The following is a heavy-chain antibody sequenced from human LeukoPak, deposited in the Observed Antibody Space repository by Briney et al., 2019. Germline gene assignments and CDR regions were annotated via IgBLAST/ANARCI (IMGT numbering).Heavy chain of an antibody. CDR2: ISSSRSDI. Sequence: PGGSLRLSCAPSGFTFTSYSMNCVRHAPGEGREWGSYISSSRSDIYYAHSVKRRFTISRDNAKNSLYLQVNSLRAEDTAVYYCARFDGGNFGYWGQGTLVTVSS. CDR3: ARFDGGNFGY. CDR1: GFTFTSYS. V-gene: IGHV3-21*01. D-gene: IGHD4-23*01. J-gene: IGHJ4*02.